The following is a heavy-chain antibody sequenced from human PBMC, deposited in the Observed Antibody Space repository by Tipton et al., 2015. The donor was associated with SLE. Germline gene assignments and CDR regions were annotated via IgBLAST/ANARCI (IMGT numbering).Heavy chain of an antibody. CDR1: GGSISNYY. D-gene: IGHD6-19*01. J-gene: IGHJ4*02. CDR2: IYTSGST. Sequence: TLSLTCTVSGGSISNYYWSWIRQPAGKGLEWIGRIYTSGSTNYNPSLKSRVTMSVDTSKNQLSLKLSSVTAADTAVYYCARDHPVAGPFDYWGQGTPVTVSS. CDR3: ARDHPVAGPFDY. V-gene: IGHV4-4*07.